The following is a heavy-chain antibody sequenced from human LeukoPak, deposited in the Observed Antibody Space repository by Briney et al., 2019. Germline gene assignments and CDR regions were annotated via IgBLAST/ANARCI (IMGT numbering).Heavy chain of an antibody. CDR2: IYSDGSST. J-gene: IGHJ4*02. D-gene: IGHD3-10*01. V-gene: IGHV3-74*01. CDR1: GFTFSSYW. CDR3: ARDAGNYDSGTSRFDY. Sequence: GGSLRLSCAASGFTFSSYWMHWVRQAPGKGLVWVSRIYSDGSSTSYADSVKGRFTISRDNAKNTLYLQMNSLRAEDTALYYCARDAGNYDSGTSRFDYWGQGTLVTLSS.